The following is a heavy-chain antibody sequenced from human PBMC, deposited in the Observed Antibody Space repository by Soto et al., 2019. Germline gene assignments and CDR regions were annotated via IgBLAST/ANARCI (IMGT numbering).Heavy chain of an antibody. D-gene: IGHD6-6*01. CDR2: ISSSSSYI. Sequence: PGGSLRLSCAASGFTFSSYSMNWVRQAPGKGLEWVSSISSSSSYIYYADSVKGRFTISRDNAKNSLYLQMNSLRAEDTAVYYCASGSSSSLDYWGQGTLVTSPQ. CDR1: GFTFSSYS. V-gene: IGHV3-21*01. CDR3: ASGSSSSLDY. J-gene: IGHJ4*02.